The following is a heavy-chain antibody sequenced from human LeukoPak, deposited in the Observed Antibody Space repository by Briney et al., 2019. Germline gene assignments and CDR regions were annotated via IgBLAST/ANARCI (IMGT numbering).Heavy chain of an antibody. V-gene: IGHV3-21*01. CDR2: ISSSSTYI. CDR3: ARDLSVGATPGFDY. Sequence: GGSLRLSCAASGFTFSTYSMNWVRQAPGKGLEWVSSISSSSTYIYYADSVKGRFTISRDNAKNSLYLQMNSLRAEDTAVYYCARDLSVGATPGFDYWGQGTLVTVSS. D-gene: IGHD1-26*01. J-gene: IGHJ4*02. CDR1: GFTFSTYS.